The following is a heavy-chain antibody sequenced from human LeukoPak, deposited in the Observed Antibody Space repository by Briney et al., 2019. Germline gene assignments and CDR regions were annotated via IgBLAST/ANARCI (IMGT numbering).Heavy chain of an antibody. D-gene: IGHD6-13*01. CDR2: MNPNSGNT. CDR1: GYTFTSYD. CDR3: ARGRLIQDSSSWYTGGEYYYYYYMDD. V-gene: IGHV1-8*01. J-gene: IGHJ6*03. Sequence: ASVKVSCKASGYTFTSYDINGVRQATGQGLEWMGLMNPNSGNTGYAQKFQGRVNMTKNTSISTGYMELRSLRSEDTAVYYCARGRLIQDSSSWYTGGEYYYYYYMDDWGKGTTVTVSS.